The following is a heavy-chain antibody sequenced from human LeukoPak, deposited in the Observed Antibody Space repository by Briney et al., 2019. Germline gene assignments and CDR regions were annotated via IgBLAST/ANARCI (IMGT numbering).Heavy chain of an antibody. V-gene: IGHV3-21*01. CDR2: ISSSSSYI. CDR3: ARDRGIPDAFDI. CDR1: GFTFSSYS. J-gene: IGHJ3*02. Sequence: PGGSLRLSCAASGFTFSSYSMNWVRQAPGKGLEWVSSISSSSSYIYYADSVKGRFTISRDNAKNSLYLQMNSLRAEDTAVYYCARDRGIPDAFDIWGQGTMVTVSS.